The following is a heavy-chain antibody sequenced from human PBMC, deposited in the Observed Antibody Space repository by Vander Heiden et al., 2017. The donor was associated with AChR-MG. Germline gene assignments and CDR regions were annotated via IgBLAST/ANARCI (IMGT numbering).Heavy chain of an antibody. CDR2: ISSSGSTI. CDR3: ARAPRSTGEDYYYYGLDV. D-gene: IGHD2-2*01. V-gene: IGHV3-11*01. J-gene: IGHJ6*02. Sequence: QVQLVESGGGLVKPGGSLRLSCAASGFTFSDYYMRWIRQAPGKGLEWVSYISSSGSTIFYADSVKGRFTISRDNAKNSLYLQMNSLRAEDTAVYYCARAPRSTGEDYYYYGLDVWGQGTTVTVSS. CDR1: GFTFSDYY.